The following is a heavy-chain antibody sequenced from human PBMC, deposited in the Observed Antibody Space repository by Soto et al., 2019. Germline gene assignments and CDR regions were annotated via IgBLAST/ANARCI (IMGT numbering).Heavy chain of an antibody. CDR1: GFTVSGNY. Sequence: EVQLVESGGGLIQPGGSLRLSCAASGFTVSGNYMSWVRQAPGKGLEWVSLIYSGGSTYYADSVKGRFTISRDNSKNTLYLQMNSLRAEDTAAYYCARGLYFYDNSGYLPFDYWGQGNLVTVSS. J-gene: IGHJ4*02. V-gene: IGHV3-53*01. CDR2: IYSGGST. CDR3: ARGLYFYDNSGYLPFDY. D-gene: IGHD3-22*01.